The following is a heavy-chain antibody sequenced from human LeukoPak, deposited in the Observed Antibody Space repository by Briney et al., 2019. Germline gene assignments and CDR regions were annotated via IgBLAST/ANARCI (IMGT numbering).Heavy chain of an antibody. J-gene: IGHJ6*02. Sequence: GRSLRLSCAASGFTFSSYGMHWVRQAPGKGLEWVAVISYDGSNKYYADSVKGRFTISRDNSKNTLYLQMNSLRAEDTAVYYCAKGRVTGPKYYYGMDVWGQGTTVTVSS. V-gene: IGHV3-30*18. CDR3: AKGRVTGPKYYYGMDV. CDR2: ISYDGSNK. CDR1: GFTFSSYG.